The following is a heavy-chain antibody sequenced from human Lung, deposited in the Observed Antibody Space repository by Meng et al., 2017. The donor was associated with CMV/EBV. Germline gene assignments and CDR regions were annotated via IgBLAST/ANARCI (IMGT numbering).Heavy chain of an antibody. D-gene: IGHD6-13*01. J-gene: IGHJ4*02. CDR3: ARSPWQQRGDFDY. CDR1: GGSFSGYY. Sequence: GSLRLSCAVYGGSFSGYYWSWIRQPPGKGLEWIGEINHSGSTNYDPSLKSRVTISVDTSKNQFSLKLSSVTAADTAVYYCARSPWQQRGDFDYWGQGTLVTVSS. CDR2: INHSGST. V-gene: IGHV4-34*01.